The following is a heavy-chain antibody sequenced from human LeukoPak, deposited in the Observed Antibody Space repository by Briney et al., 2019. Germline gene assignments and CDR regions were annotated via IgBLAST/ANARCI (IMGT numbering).Heavy chain of an antibody. CDR1: GGPIIGDY. Sequence: SETLSLTGRSTGGPIIGDYWTWIRQPAGKGLEWIGLIYPSGSTNYNPSLKSRVTMSVDTSKNQFSLKLNSVTAADTAVYYCARGSLVVVATTSGAFDIWGQGTMVTVSS. CDR3: ARGSLVVVATTSGAFDI. D-gene: IGHD2-15*01. V-gene: IGHV4-4*07. J-gene: IGHJ3*02. CDR2: IYPSGST.